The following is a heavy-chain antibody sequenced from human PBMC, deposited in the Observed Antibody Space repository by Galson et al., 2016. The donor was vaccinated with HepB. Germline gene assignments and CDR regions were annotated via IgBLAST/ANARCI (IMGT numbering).Heavy chain of an antibody. Sequence: SLRLSCATSGFPFRGHAMFWVRQAPGKGLEYVSHISNDGGTKFYADSAKGRFTVSRDFSTNTLFLELTSLRRDDTAVDYCVRGAWYFFSWGQGTLVTVSS. CDR1: GFPFRGHA. CDR2: ISNDGGTK. V-gene: IGHV3-64*04. D-gene: IGHD2/OR15-2a*01. J-gene: IGHJ5*02. CDR3: VRGAWYFFS.